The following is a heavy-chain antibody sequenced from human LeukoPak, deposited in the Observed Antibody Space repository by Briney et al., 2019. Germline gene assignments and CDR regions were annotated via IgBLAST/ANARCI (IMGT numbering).Heavy chain of an antibody. CDR1: GGSINSYY. CDR2: IYTSGST. V-gene: IGHV4-4*07. Sequence: SETLSLTCTVSGGSINSYYWSWIWQPAGKGLEWIGRIYTSGSTNYNPSLKSRVTISVDTSKNQFSLKLSSVTAVDTAVYYCASLGGGYNGDYWGQGTLVTVSS. CDR3: ASLGGGYNGDY. D-gene: IGHD5-24*01. J-gene: IGHJ4*02.